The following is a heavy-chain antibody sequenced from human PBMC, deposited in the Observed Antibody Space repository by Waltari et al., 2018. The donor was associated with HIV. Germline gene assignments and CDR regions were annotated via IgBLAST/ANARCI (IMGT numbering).Heavy chain of an antibody. CDR1: GFTFDDYP. Sequence: EVQLVESGGVVVQPGGSLRLSCAASGFTFDDYPMHWVRQAPGKGLEWVSLISWDGGSTYYADSVKGRFTISRDNSKNSLYLQMNSLRTEDTALYYCAKDIGGYDSFYYYYGMDVWGQGTTVTVSS. CDR3: AKDIGGYDSFYYYYGMDV. D-gene: IGHD5-12*01. J-gene: IGHJ6*02. V-gene: IGHV3-43*01. CDR2: ISWDGGST.